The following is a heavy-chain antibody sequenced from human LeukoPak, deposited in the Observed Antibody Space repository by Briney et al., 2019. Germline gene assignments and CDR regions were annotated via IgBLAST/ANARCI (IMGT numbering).Heavy chain of an antibody. CDR1: GYTFTYYY. V-gene: IGHV1-46*01. Sequence: ASVKVSCKASGYTFTYYYMHWVRQAPGQGLEWMGIINPSGGSPTYAQKFQGRVTMTSDTSTGTVYMELSSLRSEDTAVYYCARRSGGDSRYFDNWGQGTLVTVSS. CDR2: INPSGGSP. D-gene: IGHD2-21*01. J-gene: IGHJ4*02. CDR3: ARRSGGDSRYFDN.